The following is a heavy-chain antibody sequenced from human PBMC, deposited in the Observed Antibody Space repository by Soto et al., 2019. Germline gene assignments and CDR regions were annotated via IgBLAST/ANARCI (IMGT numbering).Heavy chain of an antibody. D-gene: IGHD3-10*01. J-gene: IGHJ4*02. Sequence: SETLSLTCTVSGGSISSGGYYWSWIRQHPGKGLEWIGYIYYSGSTYYNPSLKSRVTISVDTSKNQFSLKLSSVTAADTAVYYCARWYYYGSGSYYSNYFDYWGQGTLVNVS. CDR2: IYYSGST. V-gene: IGHV4-31*03. CDR1: GGSISSGGYY. CDR3: ARWYYYGSGSYYSNYFDY.